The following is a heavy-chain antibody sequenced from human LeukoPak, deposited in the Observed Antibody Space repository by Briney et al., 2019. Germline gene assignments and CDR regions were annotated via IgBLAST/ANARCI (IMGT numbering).Heavy chain of an antibody. CDR1: GFTFSTYA. CDR3: ATNYDFWGGYYH. D-gene: IGHD3-3*01. Sequence: PGGSLRLSCAASGFTFSTYAMSWVRQAPGKGLEWVSAISGSGGSTYYADSVKGHSTISRDNSKNTLYLQMNSLRAEDTAVYYCATNYDFWGGYYHWGQGTLVTVSS. CDR2: ISGSGGST. J-gene: IGHJ5*02. V-gene: IGHV3-23*01.